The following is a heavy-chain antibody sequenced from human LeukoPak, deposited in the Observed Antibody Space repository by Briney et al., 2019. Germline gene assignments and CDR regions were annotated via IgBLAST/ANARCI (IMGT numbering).Heavy chain of an antibody. CDR2: INPNSGGT. D-gene: IGHD2-2*01. J-gene: IGHJ5*02. CDR3: ARSGQEIRVDRWFDP. V-gene: IGHV1-2*02. CDR1: GYTFTGYY. Sequence: ASVKVSCKASGYTFTGYYMHWVRPAPGQGLEWMGWINPNSGGTNYAQKFQGRVTMTRDTSISTAYMELSRLRSDDTAVYYCARSGQEIRVDRWFDPWGQGTLVTVSS.